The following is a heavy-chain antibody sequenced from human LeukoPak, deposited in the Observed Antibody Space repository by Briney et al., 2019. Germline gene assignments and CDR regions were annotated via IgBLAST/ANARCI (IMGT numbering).Heavy chain of an antibody. CDR3: AREYYDSSGYYPFDY. CDR1: GGTFSSYA. Sequence: SVKVSCKASGGTFSSYAISWVRQAPGQGLEWVGGIIPIFGTANYAQKFQGRVTITTDESTSTAYMELSSLRPEDTAVYYCAREYYDSSGYYPFDYWGQGTLVTVSS. J-gene: IGHJ4*02. CDR2: IIPIFGTA. V-gene: IGHV1-69*05. D-gene: IGHD3-22*01.